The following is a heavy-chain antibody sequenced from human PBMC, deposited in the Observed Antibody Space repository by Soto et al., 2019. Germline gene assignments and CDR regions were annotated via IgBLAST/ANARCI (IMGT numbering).Heavy chain of an antibody. V-gene: IGHV4-34*01. CDR1: GGSFSGYY. D-gene: IGHD3-16*02. Sequence: QVQLQQWGAGLLKPSETLSLTCAVYGGSFSGYYWSWIRQPPGKGLEWIGEINHSGSTNYNPSLISRVTISVDTSKNQFYLKLSSVTDADTAVYYCARAPVYDYIWGSYRGGFGWGQGTLVTVSS. J-gene: IGHJ4*02. CDR3: ARAPVYDYIWGSYRGGFG. CDR2: INHSGST.